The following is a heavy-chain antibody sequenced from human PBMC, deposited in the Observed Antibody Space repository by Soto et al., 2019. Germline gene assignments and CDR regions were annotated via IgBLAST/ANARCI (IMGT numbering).Heavy chain of an antibody. J-gene: IGHJ5*02. D-gene: IGHD3-3*01. CDR2: IYYSGST. Sequence: PSETLSLTCTVSGGSISSGDYYWSWVRQPPGKGLEWIGYIYYSGSTYYNPSLKSRVTISVDTSKNQFSLKLSSVTAADTAVYYCARAPTWTNNWFDPWGRGTLVTVSS. V-gene: IGHV4-30-4*01. CDR3: ARAPTWTNNWFDP. CDR1: GGSISSGDYY.